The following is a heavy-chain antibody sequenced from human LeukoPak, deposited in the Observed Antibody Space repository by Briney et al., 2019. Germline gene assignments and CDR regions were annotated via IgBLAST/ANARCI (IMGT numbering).Heavy chain of an antibody. CDR1: GFTFSSYA. CDR3: AKDRSRSGWYSTRVQSSFDY. D-gene: IGHD6-19*01. CDR2: ISGSGGST. Sequence: VQPGGSLRLSCAASGFTFSSYAMSWVRQAPGKGLEWVSAISGSGGSTYYADSVKGRFTISRDNSKNTLYLQMNSLRAEDTAVYYCAKDRSRSGWYSTRVQSSFDYWGQGTLVTVSS. J-gene: IGHJ4*02. V-gene: IGHV3-23*01.